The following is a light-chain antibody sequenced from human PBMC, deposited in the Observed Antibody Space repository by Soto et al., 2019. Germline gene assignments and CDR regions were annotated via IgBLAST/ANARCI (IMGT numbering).Light chain of an antibody. CDR1: QSISSW. J-gene: IGKJ4*01. V-gene: IGKV1-5*01. CDR3: QQIYSAPLT. CDR2: DAS. Sequence: DIQMTQSPSTLSASVGDRFTITFRASQSISSWLAWYQQKPGKAPKLLIYDASSLESGVPSRFSGSGSETEFTLSISSLQPEDFATYFCQQIYSAPLTFGGGTKVDIK.